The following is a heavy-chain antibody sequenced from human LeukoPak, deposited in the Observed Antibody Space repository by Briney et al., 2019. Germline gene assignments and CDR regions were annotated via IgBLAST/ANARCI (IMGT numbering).Heavy chain of an antibody. CDR1: GFTFSSYG. D-gene: IGHD3-10*01. CDR2: IWYDGSNK. V-gene: IGHV3-33*08. J-gene: IGHJ4*02. CDR3: ARDLPNYYGSGSYYHPNPGFDY. Sequence: SGGSLRLSCAASGFTFSSYGMHWVRQAPGKGLEWVAVIWYDGSNKYYADSVKGRFTISRDNSKNTLYLQMNSLRAEDTAVYYCARDLPNYYGSGSYYHPNPGFDYWGQGTLVTVSS.